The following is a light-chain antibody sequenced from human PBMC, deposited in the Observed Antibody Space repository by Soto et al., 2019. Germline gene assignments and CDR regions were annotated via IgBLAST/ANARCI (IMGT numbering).Light chain of an antibody. CDR1: QSVSSSY. Sequence: IVLTQSPGTLSLSPGERATLSCRASQSVSSSYLAWYQQKPGQAPRLLIFGASIRVKGIPDKFIGSGSGTDFTLTISRLEPEDFAVYYCQQYGSSPKTFGQGTKVDIK. CDR3: QQYGSSPKT. CDR2: GAS. J-gene: IGKJ1*01. V-gene: IGKV3-20*01.